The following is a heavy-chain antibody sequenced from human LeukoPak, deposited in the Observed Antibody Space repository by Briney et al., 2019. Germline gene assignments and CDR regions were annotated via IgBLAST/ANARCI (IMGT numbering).Heavy chain of an antibody. CDR2: INPNSGAT. CDR1: GYAFGGYY. Sequence: ASVKVSCKASGYAFGGYYLHWVRQAPGQGLEWLGQINPNSGATNYAEKFQDRVTVTWDTSISTTYLHLSRLISDDTALYYCTRGGNDYWGQGTLVTVSS. J-gene: IGHJ4*02. V-gene: IGHV1-2*06. CDR3: TRGGNDY.